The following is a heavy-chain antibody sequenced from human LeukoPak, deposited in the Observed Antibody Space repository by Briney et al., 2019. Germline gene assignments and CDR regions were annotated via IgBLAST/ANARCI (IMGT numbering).Heavy chain of an antibody. CDR1: GDSVSSNSAA. V-gene: IGHV6-1*01. CDR2: TYYRSKWYN. CDR3: TRGAPVGSSREFDY. D-gene: IGHD5-24*01. J-gene: IGHJ4*02. Sequence: ASQTLSLTCAISGDSVSSNSAAWNWIRQSPLRGLEWLGRTYYRSKWYNDYAVSVKSRITINPDTSKNQFSLQLNSVTPEDTAVYYCTRGAPVGSSREFDYWGQGTLVTVSS.